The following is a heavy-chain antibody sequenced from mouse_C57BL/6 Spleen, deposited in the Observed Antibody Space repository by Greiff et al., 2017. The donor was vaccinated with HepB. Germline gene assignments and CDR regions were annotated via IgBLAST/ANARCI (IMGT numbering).Heavy chain of an antibody. CDR1: GYSITSGYY. CDR3: AREGYGSSYRYFDV. V-gene: IGHV3-6*01. J-gene: IGHJ1*03. Sequence: DVQLVESGPGLVKPSQSLSLTCSVTGYSITSGYYWNWIRQFPGNKLEWMGYISYDGSNNYNPSLKNRISITRDTSKNQFFLKLNSVTTEDTATYYCAREGYGSSYRYFDVWGTGTTVTVSS. CDR2: ISYDGSN. D-gene: IGHD1-1*01.